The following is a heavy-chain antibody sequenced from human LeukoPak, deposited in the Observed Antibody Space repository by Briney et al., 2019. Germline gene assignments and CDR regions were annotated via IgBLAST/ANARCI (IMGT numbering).Heavy chain of an antibody. CDR1: GYTFTSYD. D-gene: IGHD2-15*01. V-gene: IGHV1-8*01. J-gene: IGHJ6*02. Sequence: ASVKVSCKASGYTFTSYDINWVRQATGQGLEWRGWMNPNRGNTGYAQKFQGRVTMTRNTSISTAYMELSSLRSEDTAVYYCASMGYCSGGSCYPYYYYGMDVWGQGTTVTVSS. CDR2: MNPNRGNT. CDR3: ASMGYCSGGSCYPYYYYGMDV.